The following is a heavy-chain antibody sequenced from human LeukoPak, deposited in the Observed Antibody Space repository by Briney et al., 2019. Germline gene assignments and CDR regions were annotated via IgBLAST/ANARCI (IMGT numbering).Heavy chain of an antibody. Sequence: GRSLRLSCAASGFTFSSYGMHWVRQAPGKGLEWGAVISYDGSNKYYADSVKGRFTISRDNSKNTLYLQMNSLRAEDTAVYYCAKTYSSSWRYAFDIWGQGTMVTVSS. CDR2: ISYDGSNK. CDR1: GFTFSSYG. V-gene: IGHV3-30*18. D-gene: IGHD6-13*01. J-gene: IGHJ3*02. CDR3: AKTYSSSWRYAFDI.